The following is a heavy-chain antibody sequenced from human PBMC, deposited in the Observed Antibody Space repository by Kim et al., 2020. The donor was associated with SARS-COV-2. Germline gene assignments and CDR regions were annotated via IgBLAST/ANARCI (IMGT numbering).Heavy chain of an antibody. CDR1: GDSINSANYR. CDR3: ARQDYDFWSGIDY. CDR2: IFYSGST. Sequence: SETLSLTCTVSGDSINSANYRWGWIRQPPGKGLDWIGSIFYSGSTFYNPSFKSRVTISIDTSKKLFSLKLTSVTAADTAFYYCARQDYDFWSGIDYWGQGILVTVSS. J-gene: IGHJ4*02. V-gene: IGHV4-39*01. D-gene: IGHD3-3*01.